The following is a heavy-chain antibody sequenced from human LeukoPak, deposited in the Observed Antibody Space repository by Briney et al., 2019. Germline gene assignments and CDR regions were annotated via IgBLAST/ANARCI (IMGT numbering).Heavy chain of an antibody. V-gene: IGHV1-69*13. CDR1: GGTCSSYA. D-gene: IGHD2-2*02. Sequence: SVKLSCKASGGTCSSYAISWVRQATRQALEWMGGIIPIFGTANYAQKIQGRVTIIADESTTTAYMELSSLRSEDTAVYYCARYPTGDCSSTSCYTWWFDPWGQGTLVTVSS. CDR2: IIPIFGTA. J-gene: IGHJ5*02. CDR3: ARYPTGDCSSTSCYTWWFDP.